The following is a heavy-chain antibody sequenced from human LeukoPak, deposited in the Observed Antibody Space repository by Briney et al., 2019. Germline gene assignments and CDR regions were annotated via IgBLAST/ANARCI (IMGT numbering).Heavy chain of an antibody. D-gene: IGHD2-21*02. J-gene: IGHJ5*02. Sequence: GGSLRLSCAASGFTFSSYSMNWVRQAPGKGLEWVSSISSGSSYIYYADSVKGRFAISRDNAKNSLYLQMNSLRAEDTAVYYCARFGTYCGGDCYLGANVWFDPWGQGTLVTVSS. V-gene: IGHV3-21*01. CDR2: ISSGSSYI. CDR1: GFTFSSYS. CDR3: ARFGTYCGGDCYLGANVWFDP.